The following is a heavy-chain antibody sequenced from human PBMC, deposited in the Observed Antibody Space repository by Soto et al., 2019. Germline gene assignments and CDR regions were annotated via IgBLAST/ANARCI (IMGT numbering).Heavy chain of an antibody. CDR1: GYTFTSYA. V-gene: IGHV1-3*05. D-gene: IGHD2-21*02. CDR2: INAGNGNT. Sequence: QVQLVQSGAEEKKPGASVKVSCKASGYTFTSYAMHWVRQAPGQRLEWMGWINAGNGNTKYSQKFQGRVTITRDTSASTAYMELSSLRSEDTAVYYCARSIVVVTALGYWGLGTLVTVSS. J-gene: IGHJ4*02. CDR3: ARSIVVVTALGY.